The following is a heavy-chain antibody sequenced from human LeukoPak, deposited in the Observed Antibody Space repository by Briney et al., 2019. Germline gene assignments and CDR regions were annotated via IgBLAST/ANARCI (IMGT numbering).Heavy chain of an antibody. CDR1: GGSFSGYY. CDR3: ARTISSSWYGNAFDI. D-gene: IGHD6-13*01. J-gene: IGHJ3*02. V-gene: IGHV4-34*01. Sequence: PSETLSLTCAVYGGSFSGYYWSWIRQPPGKGLEWIGEINHSGSTNYNPSLKSRVTISVDTSKNQFSLKLSSVTAAETAVYYCARTISSSWYGNAFDIWGQGTMVTVSS. CDR2: INHSGST.